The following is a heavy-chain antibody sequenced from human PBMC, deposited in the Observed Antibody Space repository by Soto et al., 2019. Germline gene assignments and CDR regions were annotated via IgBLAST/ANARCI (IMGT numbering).Heavy chain of an antibody. V-gene: IGHV3-66*01. J-gene: IGHJ6*02. CDR1: GFTVSSNY. CDR2: IYSGGST. CDR3: ARDRVITRVRGVPYYYGMDV. Sequence: GGSLRLSCAASGFTVSSNYMSWVRQAPGKGLEWVSVIYSGGSTYYADPVKARFTISRNNSKNTLYLQMKSLRAEETAVYYCARDRVITRVRGVPYYYGMDVWGQGTRVTVSS. D-gene: IGHD3-10*01.